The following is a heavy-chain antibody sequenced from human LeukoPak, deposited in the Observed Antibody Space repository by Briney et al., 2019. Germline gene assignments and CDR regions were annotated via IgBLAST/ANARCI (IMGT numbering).Heavy chain of an antibody. CDR2: IYPGDSTT. CDR1: GYSFTAYW. D-gene: IGHD6-13*01. Sequence: GESLKISCKGSGYSFTAYWIGWVRQMPGKGMEWMGVIYPGDSTTSYSPSFQGQVTISADKSINTAYLQWSSLKASDTAMYYCARPAAGLGGFDYWGQGSLVTVSS. J-gene: IGHJ4*02. CDR3: ARPAAGLGGFDY. V-gene: IGHV5-51*01.